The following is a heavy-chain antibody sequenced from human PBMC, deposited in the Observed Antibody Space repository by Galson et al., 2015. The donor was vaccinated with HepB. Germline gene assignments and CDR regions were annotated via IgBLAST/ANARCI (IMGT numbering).Heavy chain of an antibody. V-gene: IGHV1-18*01. CDR3: ARDPGGYYYYYMDV. D-gene: IGHD4-23*01. CDR2: ISAYNGNT. J-gene: IGHJ6*03. Sequence: SVKVSCKASGYTFTSYAMHWVRQAPGQRLEWMGWISAYNGNTNYAQKLQGRVTMTTDTSTSTAYMELRSLRSDDTAVYYCARDPGGYYYYYMDVWGKGTTVTVSS. CDR1: GYTFTSYA.